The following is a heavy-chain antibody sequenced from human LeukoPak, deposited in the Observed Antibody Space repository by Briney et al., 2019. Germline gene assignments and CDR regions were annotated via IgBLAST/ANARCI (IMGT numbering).Heavy chain of an antibody. D-gene: IGHD1-1*01. CDR1: GYTFTIFG. V-gene: IGHV1-18*01. CDR3: AKDPTLRPAQSHDRFDP. CDR2: ISAYNGNT. J-gene: IGHJ5*02. Sequence: ASVKVSCKASGYTFTIFGISWVRQAPGQGLEWMGWISAYNGNTNYAQKFQGRVTMTTDTSTSTAYMELRSLRSDDTAVYYCAKDPTLRPAQSHDRFDPWGQGTLVTVSS.